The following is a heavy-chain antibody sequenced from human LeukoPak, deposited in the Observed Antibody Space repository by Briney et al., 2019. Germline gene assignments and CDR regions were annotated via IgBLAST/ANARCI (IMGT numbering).Heavy chain of an antibody. Sequence: ASVKVSCKASGYTFSDYYIHWVRQAPGQGLEWMGRINPNSGGTNYAQKFQGRVTLTRDTSISTAYVELSRLTSDDTALYYCARDYHGGAFDYWGQGTLVTVSS. V-gene: IGHV1-2*06. J-gene: IGHJ4*02. D-gene: IGHD2-21*01. CDR3: ARDYHGGAFDY. CDR2: INPNSGGT. CDR1: GYTFSDYY.